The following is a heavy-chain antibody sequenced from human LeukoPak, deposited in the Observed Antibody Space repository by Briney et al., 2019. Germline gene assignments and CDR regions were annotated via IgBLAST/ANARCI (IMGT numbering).Heavy chain of an antibody. V-gene: IGHV3-21*01. CDR2: ISSSSSYI. CDR1: GFTFISYS. Sequence: GGSLRLSCLASGFTFISYSMNWVRQAPGKGLEWVSSISSSSSYIYYADSVKGRFTISRDNSKNTLYLQMNSLRAEDTAVYYCAKDRQRGYSYGSYYFDYWGQGTLVTVSS. D-gene: IGHD5-18*01. CDR3: AKDRQRGYSYGSYYFDY. J-gene: IGHJ4*02.